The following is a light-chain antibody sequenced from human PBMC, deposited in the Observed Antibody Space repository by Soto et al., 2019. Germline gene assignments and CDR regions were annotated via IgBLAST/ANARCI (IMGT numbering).Light chain of an antibody. V-gene: IGLV2-23*02. CDR3: CSYAGYAV. CDR2: EVS. Sequence: QPVLTQPASVSGSPGQSITISCTGTSSDVGSYNLVSWYQQHPGKAPKLMIYEVSKRPSGVSNRFSGSKSGNTASLTISGLQAEDEADYYCCSYAGYAVFGGGTQLTVL. CDR1: SSDVGSYNL. J-gene: IGLJ7*01.